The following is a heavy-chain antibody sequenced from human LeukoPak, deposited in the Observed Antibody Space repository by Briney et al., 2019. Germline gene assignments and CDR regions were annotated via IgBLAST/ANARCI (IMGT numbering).Heavy chain of an antibody. D-gene: IGHD6-19*01. J-gene: IGHJ4*02. Sequence: ASVRVSCKAAGYTFTGYYMHWVRQAPGQGLEWMGWINPNSGGTNYAQKFQGWVTMTRDTSISTAYMELSRLRSDDTAVYYCARDSGYSSGYDYWGQGTLVTVSS. V-gene: IGHV1-2*04. CDR1: GYTFTGYY. CDR3: ARDSGYSSGYDY. CDR2: INPNSGGT.